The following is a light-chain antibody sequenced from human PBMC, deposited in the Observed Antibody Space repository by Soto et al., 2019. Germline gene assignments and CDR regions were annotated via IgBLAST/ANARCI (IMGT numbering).Light chain of an antibody. Sequence: QSVLTQPPSASGTPGQRVTISCSGSSSSIGTNYVYWYQQFPGTAPKLLIYKSNQRPSGVPDRFSGSKSGTSASLAISGLRSEDEADYPCASWDDSLSGYVFGTGTKVTVL. V-gene: IGLV1-47*01. J-gene: IGLJ1*01. CDR1: SSSIGTNY. CDR2: KSN. CDR3: ASWDDSLSGYV.